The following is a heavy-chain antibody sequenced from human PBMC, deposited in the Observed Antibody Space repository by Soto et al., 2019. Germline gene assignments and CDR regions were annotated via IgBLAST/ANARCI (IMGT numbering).Heavy chain of an antibody. CDR2: IYYSGST. Sequence: SETLSLTCTVSGGSISSYYWSWIRQPPGKGLEWIGYIYYSGSTNYNPSLKSRVTISVDTSKNQFSLKLSSVTAADTAVYYCARALRGFGEFPRSGAFDIWGQGTMVTVSS. D-gene: IGHD3-10*01. CDR1: GGSISSYY. J-gene: IGHJ3*02. CDR3: ARALRGFGEFPRSGAFDI. V-gene: IGHV4-59*01.